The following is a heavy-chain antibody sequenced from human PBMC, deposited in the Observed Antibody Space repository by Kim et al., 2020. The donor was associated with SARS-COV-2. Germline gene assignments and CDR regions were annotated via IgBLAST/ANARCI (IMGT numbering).Heavy chain of an antibody. CDR3: AKDSGHGFIDF. CDR1: GFTFSSYG. V-gene: IGHV3-30*18. J-gene: IGHJ4*02. CDR2: ISYEGINK. D-gene: IGHD5-12*01. Sequence: GGSLRLSCAASGFTFSSYGMPWVRQAPGRGREGVAAISYEGINKYYADSVKGRFTISRDNSNNTLYLQMNSLRAEDTAVYYCAKDSGHGFIDFLVQGTL.